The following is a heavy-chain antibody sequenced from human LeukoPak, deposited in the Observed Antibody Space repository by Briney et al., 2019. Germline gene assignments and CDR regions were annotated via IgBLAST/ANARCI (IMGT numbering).Heavy chain of an antibody. CDR2: ISYDGSNK. V-gene: IGHV3-30*18. CDR1: GFTFSSYG. CDR3: AKAPMGSGY. D-gene: IGHD3-10*01. Sequence: GGSLRLSCGASGFTFSSYGMHWVRQAPGKGLEWVAVISYDGSNKYYADSVKGRFTISRDNSKNTLYLQMNSLRAEDTAVYYCAKAPMGSGYWGQGTLVTVSS. J-gene: IGHJ4*02.